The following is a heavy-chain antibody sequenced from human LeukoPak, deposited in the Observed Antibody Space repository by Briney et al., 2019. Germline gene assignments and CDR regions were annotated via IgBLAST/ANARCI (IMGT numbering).Heavy chain of an antibody. CDR2: ISAYTGNT. CDR1: GFSFTTKNG. J-gene: IGHJ4*02. CDR3: AREVSTLFDY. Sequence: ASVKVSCQASGFSFTTKNGISWVRQAPGEGLEWMGWISAYTGNTNYAQKLQGRVTMTTDTSTSTAYMELRSLRSDDTAVYYCAREVSTLFDYWGQGTLVTVSS. V-gene: IGHV1-18*01. D-gene: IGHD5/OR15-5a*01.